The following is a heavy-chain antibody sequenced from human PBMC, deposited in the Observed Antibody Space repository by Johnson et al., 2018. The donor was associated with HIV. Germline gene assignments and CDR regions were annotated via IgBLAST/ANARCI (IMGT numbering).Heavy chain of an antibody. CDR2: ISGSGGRT. Sequence: VQLVESGGGLVQPGGSLRLSCAASGFTFDDYGMNWVRQAPGKGLEWVSAISGSGGRTYYADSVKGRFTISRDNSKNTLYLQMNSLRAEDTAVYYCAKAADSSGWRNDAFDIWGQGTMVTVSS. V-gene: IGHV3-23*04. D-gene: IGHD6-19*01. J-gene: IGHJ3*02. CDR1: GFTFDDYG. CDR3: AKAADSSGWRNDAFDI.